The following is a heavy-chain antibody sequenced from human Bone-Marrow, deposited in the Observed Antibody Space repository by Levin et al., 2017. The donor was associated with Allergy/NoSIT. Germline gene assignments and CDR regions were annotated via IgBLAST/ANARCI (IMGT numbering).Heavy chain of an antibody. CDR3: ARPGYCSGGSCSSGYFQH. Sequence: RGESLKISCKGSGYSFTSYWIGWVRQMPGKGLEWMGIIYPGDSDTRYSPSFQGQVTISADKSISTAYLQWSSLKASDTAMYYCARPGYCSGGSCSSGYFQHWGQGTLVTVSS. V-gene: IGHV5-51*01. CDR1: GYSFTSYW. J-gene: IGHJ1*01. CDR2: IYPGDSDT. D-gene: IGHD2-15*01.